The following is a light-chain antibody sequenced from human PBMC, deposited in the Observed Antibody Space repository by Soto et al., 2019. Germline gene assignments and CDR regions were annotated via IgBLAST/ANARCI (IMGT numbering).Light chain of an antibody. V-gene: IGKV3-15*01. CDR3: QQYNKWWT. J-gene: IGKJ1*01. CDR2: TIS. CDR1: ETINSN. Sequence: EVVMTQSPATLSVSPGERATISCRASETINSNLAWYQQKPGQAPRLLIYTISTRATGVPARFSGSGSGTEFTLTISSLQSEDFGVYYCQQYNKWWTFGQGTKVEIK.